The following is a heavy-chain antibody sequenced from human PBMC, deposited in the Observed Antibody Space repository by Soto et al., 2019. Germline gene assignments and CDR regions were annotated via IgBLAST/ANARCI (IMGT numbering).Heavy chain of an antibody. CDR2: IGDSGAST. CDR1: GFSFSSFA. V-gene: IGHV3-23*01. D-gene: IGHD1-26*01. CDR3: AKGVELDV. J-gene: IGHJ6*04. Sequence: EVLLLESGGGLVQPGGSLRLSCEASGFSFSSFAMNWVRQAPGKGLEWVSAIGDSGASTYYADSVKGRFTISRDNSRNTLYLQLNSLSAAATAVYYCAKGVELDVWGNGTTVTVSS.